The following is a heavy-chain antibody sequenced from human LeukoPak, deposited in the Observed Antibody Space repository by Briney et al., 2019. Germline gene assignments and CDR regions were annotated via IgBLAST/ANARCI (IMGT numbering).Heavy chain of an antibody. CDR3: ARDSPMAAVARDPNWFDP. CDR1: GDSVSSNSAA. CDR2: TYYRSKWYN. D-gene: IGHD6-19*01. Sequence: SQTLSLTCAISGDSVSSNSAAWNWIRQSPSRGLEWLGRTYYRSKWYNDYAVSVKSRITINPDTSKNQFSLQLNSVTPEDTAVYYCARDSPMAAVARDPNWFDPWGQGTLVTVSS. V-gene: IGHV6-1*01. J-gene: IGHJ5*02.